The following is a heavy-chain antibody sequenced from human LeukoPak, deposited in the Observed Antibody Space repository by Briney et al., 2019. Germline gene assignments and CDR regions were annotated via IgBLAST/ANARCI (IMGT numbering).Heavy chain of an antibody. CDR1: GITFSNYW. D-gene: IGHD6-13*01. Sequence: GGSLRLSCAASGITFSNYWMHWVRQAPGKGLVWVSRINSDGSSTSYADSVKGRFTISRDNAKNTLYVQMNSLRAEDTAVYYCAKTSQGSSWYGFWGQGTLVTVSS. CDR3: AKTSQGSSWYGF. J-gene: IGHJ5*01. CDR2: INSDGSST. V-gene: IGHV3-74*01.